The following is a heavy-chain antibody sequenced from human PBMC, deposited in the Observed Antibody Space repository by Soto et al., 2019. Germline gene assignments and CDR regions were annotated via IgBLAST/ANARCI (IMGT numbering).Heavy chain of an antibody. CDR2: ISAYNGNT. CDR3: ASKGAEMGTVTEGYYYYMDV. CDR1: GYTFTSYG. Sequence: ASVKVSCKASGYTFTSYGISWVRQAPGQGLEWMGWISAYNGNTNYAQKLQGRVTMTTDTSTSTAYMELRSLRSDDTAVYYCASKGAEMGTVTEGYYYYMDVWGKGTTVTVSS. J-gene: IGHJ6*03. V-gene: IGHV1-18*01. D-gene: IGHD4-17*01.